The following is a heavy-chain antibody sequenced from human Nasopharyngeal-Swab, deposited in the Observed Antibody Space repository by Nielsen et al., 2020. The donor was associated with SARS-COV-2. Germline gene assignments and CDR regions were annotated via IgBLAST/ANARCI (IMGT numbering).Heavy chain of an antibody. CDR1: GFTFSSYG. CDR3: AKDWGYKSDYYYYMDV. CDR2: ISYDGSNK. D-gene: IGHD5-18*01. J-gene: IGHJ6*03. V-gene: IGHV3-30*18. Sequence: GGSLRLSWAASGFTFSSYGMHWVRQAPGKGLEWVAVISYDGSNKYYADSVKGRFTISRDNSKNTLYLQMNSLRAEDTAVYYCAKDWGYKSDYYYYMDVWGKGTTVTVSS.